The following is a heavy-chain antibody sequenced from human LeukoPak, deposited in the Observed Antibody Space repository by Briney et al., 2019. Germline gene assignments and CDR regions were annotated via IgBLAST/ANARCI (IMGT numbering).Heavy chain of an antibody. D-gene: IGHD3-10*01. CDR3: ARDPGTLLRGSRRGYDGNYYYMDV. CDR1: GGSISRGSYC. CDR2: IHTSGNT. Sequence: PSRTLSLTCTVSGGSISRGSYCWSWIRQPAGKGLEGIGHIHTSGNTNFDPSLKRRVTISVDTTKNQFSLKLSSVTAADTAVYYCARDPGTLLRGSRRGYDGNYYYMDVWGKGTTVTISS. J-gene: IGHJ6*03. V-gene: IGHV4-61*09.